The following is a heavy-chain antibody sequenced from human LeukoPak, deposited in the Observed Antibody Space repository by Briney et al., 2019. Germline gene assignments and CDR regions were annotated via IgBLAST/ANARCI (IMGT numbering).Heavy chain of an antibody. D-gene: IGHD5-24*01. V-gene: IGHV3-13*01. CDR1: GFTFNRHD. CDR3: AIGRRDAYNFPFDY. Sequence: GGSLRLSCVASGFTFNRHDMHWVRQATGKGLEWVSAIGDDGDTYYASSVKGRFTTSREKAKNSLYLQMNSLTAGDTAVYYCAIGRRDAYNFPFDYWGQGTLVTVSS. J-gene: IGHJ4*02. CDR2: IGDDGDT.